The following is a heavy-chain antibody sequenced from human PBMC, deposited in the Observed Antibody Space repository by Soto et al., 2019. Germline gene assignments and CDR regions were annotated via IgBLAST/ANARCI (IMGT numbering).Heavy chain of an antibody. D-gene: IGHD3-16*01. CDR2: SKNKADSYIT. Sequence: EVQLVESGGGLVQPGGSLRLSCAASGFTFSNYYMDWVRQAPGKGLEWVGRSKNKADSYITEYAASVKGRFIISRDASKNALYLQMNSLKTEDTAVYYCTVWGLGNDFGAAGGQGILVTVSS. J-gene: IGHJ4*02. CDR1: GFTFSNYY. V-gene: IGHV3-72*01. CDR3: TVWGLGNDFGAA.